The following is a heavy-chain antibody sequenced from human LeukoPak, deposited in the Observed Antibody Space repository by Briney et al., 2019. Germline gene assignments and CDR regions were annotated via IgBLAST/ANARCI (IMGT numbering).Heavy chain of an antibody. Sequence: GGSLRLSCAASGFTFSSYSMNWVRQAPGKGLEWVSSISSSSSYIYYADSVKGRFTISRDNAKNSLYLQMNSLRAEDTAVYYCARDDGFSYYDILTGYYNPLDYWGQGTLVTVSP. CDR1: GFTFSSYS. CDR3: ARDDGFSYYDILTGYYNPLDY. CDR2: ISSSSSYI. V-gene: IGHV3-21*01. J-gene: IGHJ4*02. D-gene: IGHD3-9*01.